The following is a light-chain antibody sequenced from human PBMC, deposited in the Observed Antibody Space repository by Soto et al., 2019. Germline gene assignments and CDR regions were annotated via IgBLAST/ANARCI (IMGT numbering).Light chain of an antibody. CDR3: QQRAKWPPGFT. Sequence: EIVLTQSPATLSLSPGDRATLSCRASQSVSSYLAWYQQKPGQAPRLLIYDASNRATGIPARFSGSGYGTDFTLTISSLEPDDFAVYYCQQRAKWPPGFTFGPGTKVDFK. CDR1: QSVSSY. V-gene: IGKV3-11*01. CDR2: DAS. J-gene: IGKJ3*01.